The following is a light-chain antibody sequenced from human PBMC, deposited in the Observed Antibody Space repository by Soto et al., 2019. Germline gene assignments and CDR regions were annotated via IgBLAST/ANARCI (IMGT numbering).Light chain of an antibody. CDR1: QIISRS. Sequence: IVLTQSPAILSVSPREIATLSCSAIQIISRSLAWYQQKPGQAPRLLISDASTRATGIPARFSGSGSGTEFTLTISSLQSEDFALYYGPQYNRWPPGTFGQGPRWIS. CDR3: PQYNRWPPGT. J-gene: IGKJ2*01. CDR2: DAS. V-gene: IGKV3-15*01.